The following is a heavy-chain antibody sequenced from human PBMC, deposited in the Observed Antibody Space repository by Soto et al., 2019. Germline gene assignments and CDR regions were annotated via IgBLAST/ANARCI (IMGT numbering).Heavy chain of an antibody. Sequence: SETLSLTCTVSGGSISSYYWSWIRQPPGKGLEWIGYIYYSGSTNYNPSHKSRVTISVDRSKNQFSLKLSSVTAADTAVYYCARRYGGNFDYWGQGTLVTVS. D-gene: IGHD1-26*01. CDR3: ARRYGGNFDY. CDR1: GGSISSYY. CDR2: IYYSGST. V-gene: IGHV4-59*01. J-gene: IGHJ4*02.